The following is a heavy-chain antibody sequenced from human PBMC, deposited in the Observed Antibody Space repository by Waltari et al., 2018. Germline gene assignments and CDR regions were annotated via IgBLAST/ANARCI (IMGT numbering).Heavy chain of an antibody. Sequence: QVQLQESGPGLVKPSETLSLTCTVSGGSISRYYWSWIRQPPGKGLEWIGYIYYSGSTNYNPSLKSRVTISVDTSKNQFSLKLSSVTAADTAVYYCARALTTHDAFDIWGQGTMVTVSS. CDR3: ARALTTHDAFDI. D-gene: IGHD4-17*01. CDR1: GGSISRYY. J-gene: IGHJ3*02. V-gene: IGHV4-59*01. CDR2: IYYSGST.